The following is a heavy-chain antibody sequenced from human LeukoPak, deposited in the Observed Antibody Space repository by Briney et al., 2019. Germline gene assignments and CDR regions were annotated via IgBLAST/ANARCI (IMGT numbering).Heavy chain of an antibody. V-gene: IGHV3-21*01. CDR1: GFTFSSYS. CDR3: ARDPIVVVPAAMGQINYFDY. CDR2: ISSSSSYI. Sequence: GGSLRLSCAASGFTFSSYSMNWVRQAPGKGLEWVSSISSSSSYIYYADSVKGRFTISRDNAKNSLYLQMNSLRAEDTAVYYCARDPIVVVPAAMGQINYFDYWGQGTLVTVPS. D-gene: IGHD2-2*01. J-gene: IGHJ4*02.